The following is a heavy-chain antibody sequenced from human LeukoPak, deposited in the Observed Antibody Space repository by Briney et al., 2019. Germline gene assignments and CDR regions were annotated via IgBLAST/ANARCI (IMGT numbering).Heavy chain of an antibody. Sequence: GASVNVSFTPSGYTFTTFPINWVRQASGQGLEWMGWINTTTGNPTYAQGLTGQFVFSLDTSVSTAYLRITSLKTEDIGVYYCARGHDTTGYFAYWGQGSLVTVSS. V-gene: IGHV7-4-1*02. CDR1: GYTFTTFP. J-gene: IGHJ4*02. CDR2: INTTTGNP. CDR3: ARGHDTTGYFAY. D-gene: IGHD3-9*01.